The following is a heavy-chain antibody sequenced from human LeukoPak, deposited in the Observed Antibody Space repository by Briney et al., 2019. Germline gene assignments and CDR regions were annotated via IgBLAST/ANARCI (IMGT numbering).Heavy chain of an antibody. CDR1: GFTFSSYS. CDR3: ARAVVPAAIPVSDY. CDR2: ISSSSSYI. J-gene: IGHJ4*02. V-gene: IGHV3-21*01. Sequence: GGSLRLSCAASGFTFSSYSMNWVRQAPGKGLEWVSSISSSSSYIYYADSVKGRFTISRGNAKNSLYLQMNSLRAEDTAVYYCARAVVPAAIPVSDYWGQGTLVTVSS. D-gene: IGHD2-2*01.